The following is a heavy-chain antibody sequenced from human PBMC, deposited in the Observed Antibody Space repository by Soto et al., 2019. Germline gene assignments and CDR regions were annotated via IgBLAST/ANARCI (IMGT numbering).Heavy chain of an antibody. Sequence: SQTLSLTCAISGDSVSSNSAAWNWIRQSPSRGLEWLGRTYYRSKWYNDYAVSVKSRITINPDTSKNQFSLQLNSVTPEDTAVYYCARGYSIVVVTAGAAFDIWGQGTMVTVSS. J-gene: IGHJ3*02. CDR3: ARGYSIVVVTAGAAFDI. CDR2: TYYRSKWYN. D-gene: IGHD2-21*02. CDR1: GDSVSSNSAA. V-gene: IGHV6-1*01.